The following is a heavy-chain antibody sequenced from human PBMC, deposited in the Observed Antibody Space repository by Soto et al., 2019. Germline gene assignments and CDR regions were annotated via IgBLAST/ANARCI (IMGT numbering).Heavy chain of an antibody. J-gene: IGHJ5*02. Sequence: GGSLRLSCAASGFTFSDYYMSWIRQAPGKGLEWLSYISSSGSAIYYADSVKGRFTISRDNAKNSLYLQMNSLRAEDTAVYYCARYSPQFSHALSWFDPWGQGTLVTVSS. CDR1: GFTFSDYY. CDR3: ARYSPQFSHALSWFDP. V-gene: IGHV3-11*01. CDR2: ISSSGSAI. D-gene: IGHD2-21*01.